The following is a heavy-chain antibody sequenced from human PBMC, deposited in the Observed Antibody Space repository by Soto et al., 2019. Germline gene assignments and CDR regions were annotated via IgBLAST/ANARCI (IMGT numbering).Heavy chain of an antibody. J-gene: IGHJ4*02. CDR2: IYYSGST. CDR3: ARRWGEGRVDY. V-gene: IGHV4-59*01. CDR1: GGSISRYF. Sequence: PSETLSLTCTVSGGSISRYFWSWIRQPPGKGLEWIGYIYYSGSTNYNPSLKSRVTISLDTSKNQFSLKLSSVTAADTAVYYCARRWGEGRVDYWGQGTLVTSPQ. D-gene: IGHD3-10*01.